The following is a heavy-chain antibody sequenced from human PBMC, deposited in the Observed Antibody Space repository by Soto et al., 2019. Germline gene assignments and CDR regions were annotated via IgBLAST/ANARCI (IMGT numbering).Heavy chain of an antibody. V-gene: IGHV4-30-4*01. CDR3: ARDRRPAVTTHYYYDGMDV. CDR1: GGSISSGGYY. CDR2: IHYSGST. D-gene: IGHD4-4*01. Sequence: QVQLQELGPGLVKPSQTLSLTCSVSGGSISSGGYYWTWIRQPPGKGLEWIGYIHYSGSTYSNPSLKSQVTISVDLSKNQFSLRLNSVTAADTAVYYCARDRRPAVTTHYYYDGMDVWGQVTTVTVSS. J-gene: IGHJ6*02.